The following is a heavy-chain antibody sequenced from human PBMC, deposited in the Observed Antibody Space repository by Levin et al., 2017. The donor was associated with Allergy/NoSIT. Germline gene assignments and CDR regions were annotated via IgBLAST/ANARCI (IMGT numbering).Heavy chain of an antibody. CDR3: SRVGYYDSRGDATDAFDI. CDR1: GFTFSDYY. Sequence: GGSLRLSCAASGFTFSDYYMDWVRQAPGKGPEWVGRIRNTAKKYTTEYAASVTGRITISRDESKTSVYLQMNSLKTEDTAMYYCSRVGYYDSRGDATDAFDIWGQGTMVTVSS. V-gene: IGHV3-72*01. D-gene: IGHD3-22*01. J-gene: IGHJ3*02. CDR2: IRNTAKKYTT.